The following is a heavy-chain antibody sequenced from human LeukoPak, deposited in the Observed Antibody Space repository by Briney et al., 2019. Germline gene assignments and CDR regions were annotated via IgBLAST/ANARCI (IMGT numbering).Heavy chain of an antibody. CDR3: ARGTFWSGYYHDY. J-gene: IGHJ4*02. V-gene: IGHV4-59*01. CDR2: IYYSGST. Sequence: SETLSLTCTVSGGSISSYYWSWIRQPPGKGLEWIGYIYYSGSTNYNPSLKSRVTISLNTSKTQFSLKLSSVTAADTAVYYCARGTFWSGYYHDYWGQGTLVTVSS. D-gene: IGHD3-3*01. CDR1: GGSISSYY.